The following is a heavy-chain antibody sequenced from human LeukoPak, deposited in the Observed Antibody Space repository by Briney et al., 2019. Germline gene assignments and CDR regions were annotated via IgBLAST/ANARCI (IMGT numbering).Heavy chain of an antibody. D-gene: IGHD3-9*01. CDR3: ARMIYDILEDLYYYYYMDV. Sequence: ASVKVSCKASGYTFTSYGISWVRQAPGQGLEWMGWISAYNGNTNYAQRLQGRVTMTTDTSTSTAYMELRSLRSDDTAVYYCARMIYDILEDLYYYYYMDVWGKGTTVTISS. J-gene: IGHJ6*03. V-gene: IGHV1-18*01. CDR2: ISAYNGNT. CDR1: GYTFTSYG.